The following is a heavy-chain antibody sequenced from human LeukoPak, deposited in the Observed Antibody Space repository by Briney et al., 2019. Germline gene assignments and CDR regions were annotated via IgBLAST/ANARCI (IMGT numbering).Heavy chain of an antibody. Sequence: PGGSLRLSCAASGFTFSDYSVNGVRQAPGKGLEWISYIGMDSGNTNYADSVKGRFTIYGDKAKNSLYLQMNSLRVEDTAVYYCARDYKYAFDNWGQGTLVTVSS. D-gene: IGHD5-24*01. CDR1: GFTFSDYS. CDR2: IGMDSGNT. CDR3: ARDYKYAFDN. J-gene: IGHJ4*02. V-gene: IGHV3-11*06.